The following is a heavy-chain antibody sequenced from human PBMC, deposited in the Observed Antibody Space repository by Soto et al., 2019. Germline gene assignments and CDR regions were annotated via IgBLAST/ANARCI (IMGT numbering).Heavy chain of an antibody. V-gene: IGHV4-34*01. Sequence: PSETLSLTCAVYGGSFSGYYWSWIRQPPGKGLEWIGEINHSGSTNYNPSLKSRVTISVDTSKNQFSLKLSSVTAADTAVYYCARGQKYDFWSATPYYYYYGMDVWGQGTTVTVSS. D-gene: IGHD3-3*01. J-gene: IGHJ6*02. CDR2: INHSGST. CDR3: ARGQKYDFWSATPYYYYYGMDV. CDR1: GGSFSGYY.